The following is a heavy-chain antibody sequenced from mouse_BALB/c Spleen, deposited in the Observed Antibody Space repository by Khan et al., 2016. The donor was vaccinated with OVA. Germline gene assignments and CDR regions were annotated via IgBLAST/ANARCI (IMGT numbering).Heavy chain of an antibody. CDR1: GYTFTDFA. CDR2: ISTYYGDA. Sequence: QVQLQQSGAELVRPGVSVKISCKGSGYTFTDFAMHWMKQSHAKSLEWLGVISTYYGDADYNHKFRDQATMTVDKSSSTAYLELAGLTSEDSAIYYCVRGSGKSRFAYWGQGTLVTVSA. J-gene: IGHJ3*01. CDR3: VRGSGKSRFAY. D-gene: IGHD1-3*01. V-gene: IGHV1S137*01.